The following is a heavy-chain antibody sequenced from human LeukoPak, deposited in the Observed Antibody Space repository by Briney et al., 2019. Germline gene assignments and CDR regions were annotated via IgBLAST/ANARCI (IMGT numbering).Heavy chain of an antibody. D-gene: IGHD5/OR15-5a*01. CDR3: ARGLRPRDYYYYGLDV. Sequence: PSETLSLTCAVSGGSITTETYSWNWMRQPPGKGLEWIGYIFHTGSTLYNPSLKSRVTMTVDRSKNQFSLKLSSVTAADTAMYYCARGLRPRDYYYYGLDVWGPGTTVTVSS. CDR1: GGSITTETYS. J-gene: IGHJ6*02. V-gene: IGHV4-30-2*02. CDR2: IFHTGST.